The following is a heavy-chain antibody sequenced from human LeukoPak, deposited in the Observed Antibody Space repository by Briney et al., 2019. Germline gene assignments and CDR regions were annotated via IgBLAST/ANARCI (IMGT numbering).Heavy chain of an antibody. V-gene: IGHV3-23*01. CDR2: ISGSGGST. J-gene: IGHJ4*02. CDR1: GFTLSSYA. CDR3: ARVDVYSGYDW. D-gene: IGHD5-12*01. Sequence: QSGGSLRLSCGASGFTLSSYAMSWVRQAPGKGLEWVSAISGSGGSTFYADSVKGRFTISRDNSKNTLYLQMNSLRAEDTAVYYCARVDVYSGYDWWGQGTLVTVSS.